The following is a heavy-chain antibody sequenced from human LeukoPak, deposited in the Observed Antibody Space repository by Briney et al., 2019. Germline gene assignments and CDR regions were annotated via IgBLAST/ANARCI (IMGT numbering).Heavy chain of an antibody. CDR2: ISYDGSNK. J-gene: IGHJ4*02. Sequence: GRSLRLSCAASGFTFSSYAMHWVRQAPGKGLEWVAVISYDGSNKYYADSVKGRFTISRDNSKNTLYLQMNSLRAEDTAVYYCAKDRDPQRTPYYYDYWGQGTLVTVSS. D-gene: IGHD1/OR15-1a*01. CDR3: AKDRDPQRTPYYYDY. CDR1: GFTFSSYA. V-gene: IGHV3-30-3*01.